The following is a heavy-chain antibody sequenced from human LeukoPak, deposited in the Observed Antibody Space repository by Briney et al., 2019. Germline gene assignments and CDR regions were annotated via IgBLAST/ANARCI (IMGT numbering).Heavy chain of an antibody. CDR1: GFTFSSYG. CDR3: AKDPIDWGTIYFDY. CDR2: INWNGGST. D-gene: IGHD3-9*01. J-gene: IGHJ4*02. Sequence: PGGSLRLSCAASGFTFSSYGMSWVRQAPGKGLEWVSGINWNGGSTGYADSVKGRFTISRDNSKNTLYLQMNSLRAEDTAVYYCAKDPIDWGTIYFDYWGQGTLVTVSS. V-gene: IGHV3-23*01.